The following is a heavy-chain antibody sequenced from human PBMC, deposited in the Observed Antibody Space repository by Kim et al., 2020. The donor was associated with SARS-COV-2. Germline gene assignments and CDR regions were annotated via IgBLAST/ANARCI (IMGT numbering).Heavy chain of an antibody. CDR2: IWYDGSNK. V-gene: IGHV3-33*01. Sequence: GGSLRLSCAASGFTFSSYGMHWVRQAPGKGLEWVAVIWYDGSNKYYADSVKGRFTISRDNSKNTLYLQMNSLRAEDTAVYYCARDGVVAPRDGMDVWGQGTTVTVSS. CDR1: GFTFSSYG. D-gene: IGHD3-22*01. CDR3: ARDGVVAPRDGMDV. J-gene: IGHJ6*02.